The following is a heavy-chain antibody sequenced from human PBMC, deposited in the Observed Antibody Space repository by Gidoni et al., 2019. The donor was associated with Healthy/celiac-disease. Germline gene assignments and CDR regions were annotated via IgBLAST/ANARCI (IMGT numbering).Heavy chain of an antibody. J-gene: IGHJ4*02. D-gene: IGHD6-13*01. CDR3: ARASSSSWSLYYFDY. Sequence: QVQLVQSGAEVKKPGASVKVSCKASGYTFTSYAMHWVRQAPGQRLEWMGWINAGNGNTKYSQKFQGRVTITRDTSASTAYTELSSLRSEDTAVYYCARASSSSWSLYYFDYWGQGTLVTVSS. V-gene: IGHV1-3*01. CDR1: GYTFTSYA. CDR2: INAGNGNT.